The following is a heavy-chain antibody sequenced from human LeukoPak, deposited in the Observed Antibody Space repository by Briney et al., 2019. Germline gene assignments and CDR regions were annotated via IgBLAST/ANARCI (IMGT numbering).Heavy chain of an antibody. D-gene: IGHD4/OR15-4a*01. Sequence: QPGGSLRLSCAASGFTFSSYEMNWVRQAPGKGLEWVSYISSSGSTIYYADSVKGRFTISRDNSKNSLYLQMNSLRANDTALYYCAKEFPYGANRTPLDYWGQGTLVTVSS. CDR3: AKEFPYGANRTPLDY. CDR2: ISSSGSTI. V-gene: IGHV3-48*03. CDR1: GFTFSSYE. J-gene: IGHJ4*02.